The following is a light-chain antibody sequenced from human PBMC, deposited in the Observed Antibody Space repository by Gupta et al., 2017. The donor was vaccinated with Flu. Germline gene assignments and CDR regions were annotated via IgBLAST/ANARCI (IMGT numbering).Light chain of an antibody. CDR3: MHSTRWPRT. Sequence: DAVLSQSLLSLPVTLGQSASISCRVSQSLVYSDGDSDARWFHQRPGQSPRRLIDKASNRASGVPDRISGSGSGNDFIRKSSRVEAEDVGVYYCMHSTRWPRTFGQGTKVEIK. CDR1: QSLVYSDGDSD. V-gene: IGKV2-30*01. J-gene: IGKJ1*01. CDR2: KAS.